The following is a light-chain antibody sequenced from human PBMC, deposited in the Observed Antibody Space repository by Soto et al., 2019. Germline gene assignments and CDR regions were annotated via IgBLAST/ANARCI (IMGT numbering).Light chain of an antibody. J-gene: IGKJ3*01. V-gene: IGKV1-27*01. CDR1: QGIRNF. Sequence: DIQMTQSPTSLSASVGDRVTITCRASQGIRNFVAWYQQKPGKAPKLLIYAASTLQSGVPSPFSGSGSGTDFTLTINSLQPEDVATYSCQKYSSVPVFGPGTKVEIK. CDR2: AAS. CDR3: QKYSSVPV.